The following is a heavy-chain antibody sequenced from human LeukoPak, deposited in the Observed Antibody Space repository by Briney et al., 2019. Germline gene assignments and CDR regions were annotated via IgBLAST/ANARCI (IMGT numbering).Heavy chain of an antibody. V-gene: IGHV1-3*03. Sequence: GASVKVSCKASGYTFTSYAMHWVRQAPGQWLEWMGWINAGNGNTKYSQEFQGRVTITRGTSASTAYMELSSLRSEDMAVYYCARGGYPDTYYYYMDVWGKGTTVTVSS. CDR1: GYTFTSYA. J-gene: IGHJ6*03. CDR2: INAGNGNT. CDR3: ARGGYPDTYYYYMDV. D-gene: IGHD5-12*01.